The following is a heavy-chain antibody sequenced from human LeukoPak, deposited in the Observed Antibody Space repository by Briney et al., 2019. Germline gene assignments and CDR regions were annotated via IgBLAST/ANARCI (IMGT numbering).Heavy chain of an antibody. CDR3: ASPWGVTANYYYYYGMDV. CDR1: GFIFSSYS. V-gene: IGHV3-48*01. CDR2: ISSSSSTI. J-gene: IGHJ6*02. D-gene: IGHD2-21*02. Sequence: PGGSLRLSCAASGFIFSSYSMNWVRQAPGKGLEWVSYISSSSSTIYYADSVKGRFTISRDNAKNSLYLQMNSLRAEDTAVYYCASPWGVTANYYYYYGMDVWGQGTTVTVSS.